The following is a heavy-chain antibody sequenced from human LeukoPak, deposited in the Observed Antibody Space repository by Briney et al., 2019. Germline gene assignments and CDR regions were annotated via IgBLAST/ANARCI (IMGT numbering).Heavy chain of an antibody. D-gene: IGHD2-15*01. CDR2: IIPIFGTA. J-gene: IGHJ4*02. CDR1: GGTFSSYA. CDR3: ARVSQASHRYCSAGSCYRNSFDY. Sequence: ASVTVSFKASGGTFSSYAISWVRQAPGQGLEWMGGIIPIFGTANYAQKFQGRVTITADESTSTAYMELSSLRSEDTAVYYCARVSQASHRYCSAGSCYRNSFDYWGQGTLVTVSS. V-gene: IGHV1-69*13.